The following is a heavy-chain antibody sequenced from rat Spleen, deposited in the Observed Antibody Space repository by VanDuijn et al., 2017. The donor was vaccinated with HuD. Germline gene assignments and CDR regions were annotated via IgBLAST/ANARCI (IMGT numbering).Heavy chain of an antibody. CDR2: IWNTGGT. CDR3: ARGSAYFDY. CDR1: GFSLSSYG. Sequence: QVQLKESGPGLVQPSQTLSLTCTVSGFSLSSYGLIWVRQPPGKNLEWMGVIWNTGGTQYNSALKSRLSISKDTSKSQVFLKMNSLQTEDTAMYFCARGSAYFDYWGQGVMVTVSS. V-gene: IGHV2-13*01. D-gene: IGHD3-2*01. J-gene: IGHJ2*01.